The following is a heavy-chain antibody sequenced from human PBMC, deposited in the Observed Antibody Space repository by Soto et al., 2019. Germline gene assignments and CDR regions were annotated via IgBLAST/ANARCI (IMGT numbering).Heavy chain of an antibody. CDR1: GYTFTSYY. V-gene: IGHV1-46*01. CDR2: INPSGTTT. Sequence: ASVKVSCKASGYTFTSYYMHCVRQAPGQGLEWMGIINPSGTTTAYAQKFQGRVTMTRDTSTSTYSMELSSLRSEDTAVYYCARPQIATRYYSCMDVWGQGTTVTVSS. J-gene: IGHJ6*02. CDR3: ARPQIATRYYSCMDV.